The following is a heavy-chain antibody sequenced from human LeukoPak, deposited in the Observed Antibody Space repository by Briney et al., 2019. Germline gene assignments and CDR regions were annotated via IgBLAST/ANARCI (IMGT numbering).Heavy chain of an antibody. CDR2: INPNSGGT. D-gene: IGHD4-17*01. CDR3: ARVPQDDYGDYQGAFDI. Sequence: ASVKVSCKASGYTFTGYYMHWVRQAPGQGLEWMGRINPNSGGTNYAQKFQGRVTMTRDTSISTAYMELSRLRSDDTAVYYCARVPQDDYGDYQGAFDIWGQGTMVTVSS. CDR1: GYTFTGYY. V-gene: IGHV1-2*06. J-gene: IGHJ3*02.